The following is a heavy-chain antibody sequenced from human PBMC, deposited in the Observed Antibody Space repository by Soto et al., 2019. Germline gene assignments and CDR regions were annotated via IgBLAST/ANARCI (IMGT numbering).Heavy chain of an antibody. V-gene: IGHV4-34*01. CDR3: ARGSRGYSGYDPINFDY. CDR2: INHSGST. Sequence: QVQLQQWGAGLLKPSETLSLTCAVYGGSFSGYYWSWIRQPPGKGLEWIGEINHSGSTNYNPSLKSRVTISVDTSKNQVSLKLSSVTAADTAVYYCARGSRGYSGYDPINFDYWGQGTLVTVSS. J-gene: IGHJ4*02. CDR1: GGSFSGYY. D-gene: IGHD5-12*01.